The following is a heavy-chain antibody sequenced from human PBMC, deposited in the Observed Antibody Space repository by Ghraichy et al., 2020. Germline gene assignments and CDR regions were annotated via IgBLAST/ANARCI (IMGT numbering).Heavy chain of an antibody. Sequence: GGSLRLSCAASGFTFSSYWMSWVRQAPGKGLEWVANIKQDGSEKYYVDSVKGRFTISRDNAKNSLYLQMNSLRAEDTAVYYCARDLYGSNSLPYFAYVGPGTLVIVPP. V-gene: IGHV3-7*03. CDR2: IKQDGSEK. J-gene: IGHJ4*02. CDR1: GFTFSSYW. CDR3: ARDLYGSNSLPYFAY. D-gene: IGHD4-11*01.